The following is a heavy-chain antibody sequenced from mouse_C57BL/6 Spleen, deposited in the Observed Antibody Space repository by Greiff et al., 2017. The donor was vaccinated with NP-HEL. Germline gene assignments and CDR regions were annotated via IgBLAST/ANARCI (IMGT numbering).Heavy chain of an antibody. CDR2: IYPGDGDT. CDR3: ARGYYGSSYGFAY. V-gene: IGHV1-82*01. D-gene: IGHD1-1*01. CDR1: GYAFSSSW. J-gene: IGHJ3*01. Sequence: VQLQQSGPELVKPGASVKISCKASGYAFSSSWMNWVKQRPGKGLEWLGRIYPGDGDTNYNGKFKGKATLTADKSSSTAYMQLSSLTSEDSAVYFCARGYYGSSYGFAYWGQGTLVTVSA.